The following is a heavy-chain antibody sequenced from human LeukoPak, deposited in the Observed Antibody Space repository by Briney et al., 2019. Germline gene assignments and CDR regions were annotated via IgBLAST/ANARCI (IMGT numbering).Heavy chain of an antibody. D-gene: IGHD3-16*01. CDR3: ARTLYIASAPGGFDY. V-gene: IGHV1-46*01. CDR1: GYTSTSYY. Sequence: GASVKVSCKASGYTSTSYYMHWVRQAPGQGLEWMGIINPSGGSTSYAQKFQGRVTMTRDTSTGTVYMEVNALRSDDTAVYYCARTLYIASAPGGFDYWGQGTLVTVSS. CDR2: INPSGGST. J-gene: IGHJ4*02.